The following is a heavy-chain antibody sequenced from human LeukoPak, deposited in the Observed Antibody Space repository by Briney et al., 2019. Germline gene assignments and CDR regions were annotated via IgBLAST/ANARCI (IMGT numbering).Heavy chain of an antibody. D-gene: IGHD3-10*01. CDR2: IYPRGST. CDR1: GGSISSGSYS. Sequence: SQTLSLTCAVSGGSISSGSYSWSWIRQPPGKGLEWIGYIYPRGSTYYNPSLKSRVILSLDKSANQFSLNLSSVTAADTAVYYCARGGYFGSGVDAFDIWGQGTLVTVSS. V-gene: IGHV4-30-2*01. J-gene: IGHJ3*02. CDR3: ARGGYFGSGVDAFDI.